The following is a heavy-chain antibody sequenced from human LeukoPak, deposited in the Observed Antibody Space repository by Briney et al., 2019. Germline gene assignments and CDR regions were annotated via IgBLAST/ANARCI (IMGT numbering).Heavy chain of an antibody. CDR3: ARERGDYYGSGSHMDV. CDR2: IYYSGST. Sequence: LRLSCAASGFTFSDYYMTWIRQPPGKGLEWIGYIYYSGSTYYNPSLKSRVTISVDTSKNQFSLKLSSVTAADTAVYYCARERGDYYGSGSHMDVWGKGTTVTVSS. J-gene: IGHJ6*03. CDR1: GFTFSDYY. D-gene: IGHD3-10*01. V-gene: IGHV4-30-4*08.